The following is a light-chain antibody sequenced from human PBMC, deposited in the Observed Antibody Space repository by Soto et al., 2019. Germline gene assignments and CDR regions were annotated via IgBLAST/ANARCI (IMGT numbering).Light chain of an antibody. J-gene: IGLJ2*01. CDR2: DVS. CDR3: SSYTSSSTLVV. Sequence: QSALPQPASVSGSPGQAITISCTGTSSDVGGYNYVSWYQQHPGKAPKLMIYDVSNRPSGVSKRFYGSKSGNTAALTISGLQAEDEADYYCSSYTSSSTLVVFGGGTKRTVL. V-gene: IGLV2-14*01. CDR1: SSDVGGYNY.